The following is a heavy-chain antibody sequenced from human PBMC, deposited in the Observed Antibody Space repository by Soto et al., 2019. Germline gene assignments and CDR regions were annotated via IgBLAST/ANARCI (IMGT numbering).Heavy chain of an antibody. V-gene: IGHV5-51*01. Sequence: PGESLTSSCKGSGYSFTSYWIGWVRQMPGKSLEWMGIIYPGDSDTRYSPSFQGQVTISADKSISTAYLQWSSLKASDTAMYYCARLTPPVWITIWFYPWGEGTLVTVS. J-gene: IGHJ5*02. CDR3: ARLTPPVWITIWFYP. D-gene: IGHD5-12*01. CDR2: IYPGDSDT. CDR1: GYSFTSYW.